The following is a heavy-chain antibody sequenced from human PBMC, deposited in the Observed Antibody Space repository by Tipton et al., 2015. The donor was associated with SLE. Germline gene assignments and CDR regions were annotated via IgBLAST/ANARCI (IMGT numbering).Heavy chain of an antibody. D-gene: IGHD2-21*01. J-gene: IGHJ4*02. CDR2: VYSSGST. Sequence: LRLSCTVSGGSICSYYWSWIRQPDGKGLEWIGRVYSSGSTNYNPSLKSRVTMSVDTYKNKFSLKLSSVTAADAAVYYCASTDGASVVARFDYWGQGTLVTVSS. V-gene: IGHV4-4*07. CDR3: ASTDGASVVARFDY. CDR1: GGSICSYY.